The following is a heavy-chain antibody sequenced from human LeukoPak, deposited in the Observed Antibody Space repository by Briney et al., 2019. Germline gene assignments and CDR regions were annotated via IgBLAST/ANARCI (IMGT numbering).Heavy chain of an antibody. D-gene: IGHD4-17*01. J-gene: IGHJ4*02. Sequence: ASVKVSCKASGYTFTGYYMHWVRQAPGQGLEWMGWINPNSGNTNYAQKLQGRVTMTTDTSTSTAYMELRSLRSDDTAVYYCARDIDPNYGDSYLDYWGQGTLVTVSS. CDR2: INPNSGNT. CDR1: GYTFTGYY. V-gene: IGHV1-18*04. CDR3: ARDIDPNYGDSYLDY.